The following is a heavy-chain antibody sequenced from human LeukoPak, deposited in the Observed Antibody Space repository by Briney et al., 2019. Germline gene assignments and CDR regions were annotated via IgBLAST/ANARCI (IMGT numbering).Heavy chain of an antibody. Sequence: GGSLRLSCAASGFNFEDYTMHWVRQVPGKAPEWVCLISWDGEGTYADSVKGRFTISRDNSKNSLFLQMNSLKIEDSALYYCANSRTGYPHWGQGTLVTVSS. CDR2: ISWDGEGT. J-gene: IGHJ4*02. CDR3: ANSRTGYPH. V-gene: IGHV3-43*01. D-gene: IGHD2-8*02. CDR1: GFNFEDYT.